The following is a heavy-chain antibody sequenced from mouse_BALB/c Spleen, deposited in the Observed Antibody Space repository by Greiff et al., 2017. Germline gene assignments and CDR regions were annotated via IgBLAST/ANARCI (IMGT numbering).Heavy chain of an antibody. CDR3: ARGGREGYYVDY. V-gene: IGHV1S137*01. CDR2: ISTYYGDA. CDR1: GYTFTDYA. Sequence: QVQLQQSGAELVRPGVSVKISCKGSGYTFTDYAMHWVKQSHAKSLEWIGVISTYYGDASYNQKFKGKATMTVDKSSSTAYMELARLTSEDSAIYYCARGGREGYYVDYWGQGTTLTVSS. J-gene: IGHJ2*01. D-gene: IGHD3-3*01.